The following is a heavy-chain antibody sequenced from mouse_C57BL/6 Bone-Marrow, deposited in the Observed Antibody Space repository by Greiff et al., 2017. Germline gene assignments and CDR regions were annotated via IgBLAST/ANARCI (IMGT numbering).Heavy chain of an antibody. D-gene: IGHD2-13*01. V-gene: IGHV7-3*01. CDR3: ARFTVTGYYFDY. CDR1: GFTFTDYY. Sequence: EVKLMESGGGLVQPGGSLSLSCAASGFTFTDYYMSWVRQPPGKALEWLGFIRNKANGYTTEYSASVQGRLTISRDNSQSILYLKMNALRAEDSATYCCARFTVTGYYFDYWGQGTTLAVSS. CDR2: IRNKANGYTT. J-gene: IGHJ2*01.